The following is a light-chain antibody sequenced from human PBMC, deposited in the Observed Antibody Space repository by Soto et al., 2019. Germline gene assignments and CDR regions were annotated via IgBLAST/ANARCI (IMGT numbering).Light chain of an antibody. V-gene: IGKV1-5*03. CDR1: QTISTW. J-gene: IGKJ2*01. Sequence: DIQMTQSPSTLSASVGDRVTITCRASQTISTWLAWYQQKPGKAPKLLIYKATHLQSGVPSRFSGSGSGTEFSLTISSQQPDDFATYYCQRYNDYQYIFGQGTKLEI. CDR2: KAT. CDR3: QRYNDYQYI.